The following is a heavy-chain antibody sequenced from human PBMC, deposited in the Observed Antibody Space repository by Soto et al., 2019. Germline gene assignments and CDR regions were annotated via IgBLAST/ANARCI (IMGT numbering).Heavy chain of an antibody. J-gene: IGHJ4*02. CDR3: ARDGYSYGYGY. CDR1: GFTFSSYE. Sequence: SLRLSCAASGFTFSSYEMNWVRQAPGKGLEWVSYISSSGSTIYYADSVKGRFTISRDNAKNSLYLQMNSLRAGDTAVYYCARDGYSYGYGYWGQGTLVTVSS. D-gene: IGHD5-18*01. CDR2: ISSSGSTI. V-gene: IGHV3-48*03.